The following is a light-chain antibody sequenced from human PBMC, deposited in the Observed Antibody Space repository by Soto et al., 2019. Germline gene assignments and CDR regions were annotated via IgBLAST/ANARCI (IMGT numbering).Light chain of an antibody. CDR2: DAS. CDR3: LRYNAFSQT. CDR1: QSMNDW. Sequence: DIQMTQSPSTLSASVGDRVTITCRASQSMNDWLAWYQQKPGKAPKVLIYDASSLQSGVPSRFSGSGSGTEFTLTSDSLHSDDVAIYYCLRYNAFSQTFGQGTKVEI. J-gene: IGKJ1*01. V-gene: IGKV1-5*01.